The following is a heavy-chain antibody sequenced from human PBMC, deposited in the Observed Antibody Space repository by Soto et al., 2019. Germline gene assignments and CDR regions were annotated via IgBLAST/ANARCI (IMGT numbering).Heavy chain of an antibody. CDR3: ANQLRPCFPYYYAMKL. CDR1: GFTFSSYA. D-gene: IGHD1-26*01. J-gene: IGHJ6*02. V-gene: IGHV3-23*01. CDR2: LSGSGGST. Sequence: EVQLLEAGGGLVQPGGSQRLSCAASGFTFSSYAMSWVRQAPGKGLEWVSTLSGSGGSTYYAASVKGRFTISRDNSHNTVYLQMIKLRAEETAVYYCANQLRPCFPYYYAMKLCGRGSAVTVFS.